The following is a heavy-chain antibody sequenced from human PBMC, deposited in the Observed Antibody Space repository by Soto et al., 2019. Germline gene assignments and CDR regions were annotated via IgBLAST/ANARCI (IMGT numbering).Heavy chain of an antibody. D-gene: IGHD6-13*01. Sequence: QITLKESGPTLVRPTQTLTLTCTFSGFSLTTSGMNVGWIRQPPGTPLEFLALIYWDDDKRYSPSLKHRLTITKDTSKNQVILTMTDMDPVDTATYYCAHSEGSSCVCDSWGQGTLVTVSS. V-gene: IGHV2-5*02. CDR3: AHSEGSSCVCDS. J-gene: IGHJ4*02. CDR2: IYWDDDK. CDR1: GFSLTTSGMN.